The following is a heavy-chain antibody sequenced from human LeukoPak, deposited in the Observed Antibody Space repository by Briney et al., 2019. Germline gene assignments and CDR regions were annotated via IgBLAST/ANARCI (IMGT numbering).Heavy chain of an antibody. CDR3: ARVHANYDFWGYAFDI. D-gene: IGHD3-3*01. J-gene: IGHJ3*02. V-gene: IGHV4-59*01. Sequence: SETLSLTCTVSGGSISSYYWSWIRQSPGKGLEWIGYIYYSGSTNYNPSLKSRVTISVDTSKNQFSLKLSSVTAADTAVYYCARVHANYDFWGYAFDIWGQGTMVTVSS. CDR1: GGSISSYY. CDR2: IYYSGST.